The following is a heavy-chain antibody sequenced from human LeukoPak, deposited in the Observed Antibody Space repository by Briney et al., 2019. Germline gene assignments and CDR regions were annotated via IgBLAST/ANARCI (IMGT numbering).Heavy chain of an antibody. CDR3: ARGARKGDDYGGFFDY. V-gene: IGHV3-30*04. D-gene: IGHD4-23*01. CDR1: GFTFSNYA. J-gene: IGHJ4*02. Sequence: GGSLRLSCAASGFTFSNYAMSWVRQAPGKGLEWVAVISYDGSYKYYADSVKGRFTFSRDNSKNTLYLQMNSLRAEDTAVYYCARGARKGDDYGGFFDYWGQGTLVTVSS. CDR2: ISYDGSYK.